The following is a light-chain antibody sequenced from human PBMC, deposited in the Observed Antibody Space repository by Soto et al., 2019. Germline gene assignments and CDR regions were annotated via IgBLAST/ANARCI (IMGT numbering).Light chain of an antibody. Sequence: QSVLTQPASVSGSPGQSITISCTGTSSDVGGYNYVSWYQQHPGKAPKLMIYDVSNRPSGVSNRFSGSKSGNTASLTISGLQAEDEADYYCSSYTRSSTLDTVFGTGTKVTVL. CDR2: DVS. CDR3: SSYTRSSTLDTV. CDR1: SSDVGGYNY. J-gene: IGLJ1*01. V-gene: IGLV2-14*01.